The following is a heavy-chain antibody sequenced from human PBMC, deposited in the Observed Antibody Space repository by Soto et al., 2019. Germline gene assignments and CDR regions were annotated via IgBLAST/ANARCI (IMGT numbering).Heavy chain of an antibody. J-gene: IGHJ5*02. CDR2: ISGDGSST. CDR3: AGDLFVFRAAQEGNWFDP. D-gene: IGHD6-6*01. CDR1: GFTFTSYA. V-gene: IGHV3-23*01. Sequence: GGSLRLSCAASGFTFTSYAMSWVRQAPGKGLEWVSIISGDGSSTYYADSVKGRFTISRDNSKNTLYLQMNSLRAEDTAVYYCAGDLFVFRAAQEGNWFDPWGQGTLVTVSS.